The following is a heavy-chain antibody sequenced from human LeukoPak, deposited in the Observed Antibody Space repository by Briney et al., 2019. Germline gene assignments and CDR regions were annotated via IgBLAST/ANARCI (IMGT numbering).Heavy chain of an antibody. CDR3: AKDREYSGSYRPGAFDI. V-gene: IGHV3-9*03. CDR2: ISWNSGSI. CDR1: GFTFDDYA. D-gene: IGHD1-26*01. Sequence: PGGSLRLSCAASGFTFDDYAMHWVRQAPGKGLEWVSGISWNSGSIGYADSVKGRFTISGDNAKNSLYLQMNSLRAEDMALYYCAKDREYSGSYRPGAFDIWGQGTMVTVSS. J-gene: IGHJ3*02.